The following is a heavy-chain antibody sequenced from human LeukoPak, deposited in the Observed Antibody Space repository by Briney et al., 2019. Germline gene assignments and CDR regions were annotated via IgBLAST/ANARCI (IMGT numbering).Heavy chain of an antibody. CDR2: INPNSGGT. Sequence: ASVKVSCKASGYTFTSYGISWVRQAPGQGLEWMGWINPNSGGTNYAQKFQGRVTMTRDTSISTAYMELSRLRSDDTAVYYCAREGKQPYGMDVWGQGTTVTVSS. V-gene: IGHV1-2*02. J-gene: IGHJ6*02. D-gene: IGHD6-13*01. CDR1: GYTFTSYG. CDR3: AREGKQPYGMDV.